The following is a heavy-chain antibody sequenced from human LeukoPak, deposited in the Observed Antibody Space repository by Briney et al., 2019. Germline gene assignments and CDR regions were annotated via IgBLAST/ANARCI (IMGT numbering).Heavy chain of an antibody. CDR1: GFTFSSYG. J-gene: IGHJ4*02. V-gene: IGHV3-30*18. Sequence: GGSLRLSCAASGFTFSSYGMHWVRQAPGKGLEWVAVMSYDGSNKYYADSVKGRFTISRDNSKNTLYLQMNSLRAEDTAVYYCAKDLAAAAGSPDYWGQGTLVTVSS. D-gene: IGHD6-13*01. CDR2: MSYDGSNK. CDR3: AKDLAAAAGSPDY.